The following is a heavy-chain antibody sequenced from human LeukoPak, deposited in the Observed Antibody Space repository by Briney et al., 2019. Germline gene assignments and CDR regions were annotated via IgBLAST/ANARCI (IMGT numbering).Heavy chain of an antibody. CDR1: GFTFSSYA. V-gene: IGHV3-23*01. Sequence: GGSLRLSCAASGFTFSSYAMSWVRQAPGKGLEWVSTISGSGGSTYCADSVKGRFTISRDNSKNTLYLQMNSLRAEDTAVYYCAKDPSHYYDSSGYYSRAFDIWGQGTMVTVSS. CDR3: AKDPSHYYDSSGYYSRAFDI. D-gene: IGHD3-22*01. J-gene: IGHJ3*02. CDR2: ISGSGGST.